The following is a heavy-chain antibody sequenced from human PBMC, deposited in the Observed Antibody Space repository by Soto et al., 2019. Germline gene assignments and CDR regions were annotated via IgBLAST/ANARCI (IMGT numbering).Heavy chain of an antibody. CDR2: IIRIFGTA. CDR1: GGTFSSYA. J-gene: IGHJ5*02. V-gene: IGHV1-69*12. Sequence: QVQLVQSGAEVKKPGSSVKVSCKASGGTFSSYAISWVRQAPGQGLEWMGGIIRIFGTANYAQKFQGRVTITADESTTIAYMELSSLRSEDTAVYYCARGAVEYSSSVDNWFDPWGQGTLVTVSS. D-gene: IGHD6-6*01. CDR3: ARGAVEYSSSVDNWFDP.